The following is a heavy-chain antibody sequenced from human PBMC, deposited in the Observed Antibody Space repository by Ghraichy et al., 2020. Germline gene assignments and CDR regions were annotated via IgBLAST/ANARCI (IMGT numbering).Heavy chain of an antibody. CDR3: ARDQDIVVVPAASRLGPDQTTNKKYYYYYYMDV. J-gene: IGHJ6*03. Sequence: LSLTCAASGFTFSSYSMNWVRQAPGKGLEWVSYISSSSSTIYYADSVKGRFTISRDNAKNSLYLQMNSLRAEDTAVYYCARDQDIVVVPAASRLGPDQTTNKKYYYYYYMDVWGKGTTVTVSS. D-gene: IGHD2-2*01. V-gene: IGHV3-48*01. CDR1: GFTFSSYS. CDR2: ISSSSSTI.